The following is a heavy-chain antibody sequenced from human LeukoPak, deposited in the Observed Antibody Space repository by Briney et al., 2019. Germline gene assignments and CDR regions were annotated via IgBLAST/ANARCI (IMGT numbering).Heavy chain of an antibody. CDR1: GFTFSSYW. D-gene: IGHD3-10*01. CDR2: IKQAGTEK. J-gene: IGHJ4*02. Sequence: GGSLRLSCAASGFTFSSYWMTWVRQAPGKGLEWVANIKQAGTEKYYVDSVKGRFTISRDNAKNSLYLQMNSLRAEDTAMYSCARVRGDYYFDYWGQGTLVTVSS. CDR3: ARVRGDYYFDY. V-gene: IGHV3-7*04.